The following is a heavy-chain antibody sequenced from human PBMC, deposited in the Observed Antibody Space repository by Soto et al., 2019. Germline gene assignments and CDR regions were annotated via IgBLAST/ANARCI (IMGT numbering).Heavy chain of an antibody. D-gene: IGHD3-10*01. CDR1: GYTFTDYG. V-gene: IGHV1-18*04. CDR3: ARDLLTMIRGVYGY. J-gene: IGHJ4*02. CDR2: ISAYNGNT. Sequence: QVHLEQSGPEVKKLGASVKVSCKASGYTFTDYGIIWVRQAPGQGLEWMGWISAYNGNTNYAQSLQGRVTMTTDTSTSTAYMELRSLRSDDTAIYYCARDLLTMIRGVYGYWGQGTLVTVSS.